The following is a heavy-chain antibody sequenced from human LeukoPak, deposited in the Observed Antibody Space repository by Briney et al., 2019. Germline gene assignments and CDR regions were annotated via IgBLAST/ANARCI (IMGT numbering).Heavy chain of an antibody. CDR3: ARVMGYCSSTSCRFKKYFQH. CDR1: GYTFTSYD. D-gene: IGHD2-2*01. CDR2: MNPNSGNT. J-gene: IGHJ1*01. Sequence: ASVKVSCKASGYTFTSYDINWVRQATGQGLEWMGWMNPNSGNTGYAQKFQGRVTITRNTSISTAYMELSSLRSEDTAVYYCARVMGYCSSTSCRFKKYFQHWGQGTLVTVS. V-gene: IGHV1-8*03.